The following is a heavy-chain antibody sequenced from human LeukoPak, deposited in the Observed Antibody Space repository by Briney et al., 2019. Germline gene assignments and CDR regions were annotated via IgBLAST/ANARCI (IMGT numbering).Heavy chain of an antibody. CDR3: AKDRYWEDIVDGLFDY. CDR1: GFPFSSYA. CDR2: ISYDGSNK. J-gene: IGHJ4*02. V-gene: IGHV3-30-3*01. Sequence: GGSLRLSCAASGFPFSSYAMHWVRQAPGKGLEWVAVISYDGSNKYYADSVKGRFTISRDNSKNTLFLQMSSLRAEDTAVYYCAKDRYWEDIVDGLFDYWGQGTLVTVSS. D-gene: IGHD2-15*01.